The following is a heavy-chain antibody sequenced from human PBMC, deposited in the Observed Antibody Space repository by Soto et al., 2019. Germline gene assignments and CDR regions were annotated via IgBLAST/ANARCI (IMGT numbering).Heavy chain of an antibody. J-gene: IGHJ6*02. V-gene: IGHV3-23*01. Sequence: VGSLRLSCAASGFTFSSYAMSWVRQAPGKGLEWVSAISGSGGSTYYADSVKGRFTISRDNSKNTLYLQMNSLRAEDTAAYYCAKAFLIFGVVSGMDVWGQGTTVTVSS. CDR1: GFTFSSYA. D-gene: IGHD3-3*02. CDR2: ISGSGGST. CDR3: AKAFLIFGVVSGMDV.